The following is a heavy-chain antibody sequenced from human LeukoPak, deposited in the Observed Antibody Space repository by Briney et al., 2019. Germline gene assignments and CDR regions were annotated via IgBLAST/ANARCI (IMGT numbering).Heavy chain of an antibody. CDR1: GYTFSVYG. D-gene: IGHD4-11*01. CDR3: ARDDNYGIFVNVDY. Sequence: GASVKVSCKASGYTFSVYGITWVRQAPGQGPEWMGWISTSTGDTKYTQKFQGRVTLTTDTSTSTAYMELSSLRSDDTAVYYCARDDNYGIFVNVDYWGQGTLVTVSS. V-gene: IGHV1-18*01. J-gene: IGHJ4*02. CDR2: ISTSTGDT.